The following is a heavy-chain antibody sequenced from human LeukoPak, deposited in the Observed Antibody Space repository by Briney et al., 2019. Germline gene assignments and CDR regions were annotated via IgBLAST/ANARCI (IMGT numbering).Heavy chain of an antibody. V-gene: IGHV1-2*02. CDR1: GYTFTGYY. CDR3: ARDGTGYSRSWIHY. J-gene: IGHJ4*02. D-gene: IGHD6-13*01. CDR2: INPNSGGT. Sequence: GASVKVSCKASGYTFTGYYMHWVRQAPGQGLEWMGWINPNSGGTNYAQKFQGRVTMNRDTSISTAYMELRRLRSDDTAVYYCARDGTGYSRSWIHYWGQGTLVTVSS.